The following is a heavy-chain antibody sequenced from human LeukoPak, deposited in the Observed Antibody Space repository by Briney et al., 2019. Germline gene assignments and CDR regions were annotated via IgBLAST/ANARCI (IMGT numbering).Heavy chain of an antibody. CDR1: GFTFSTYG. Sequence: PGGSLRLSCAAAGFTFSTYGIHWVRQAPGKGLEWVAVISYDETHKYYADSVKGRFTISRDNSKNTVYLQMNSLRAEDTAVYYCAREFYGGDPSSPLFNWFDPWGQGTLVTVSS. CDR3: AREFYGGDPSSPLFNWFDP. V-gene: IGHV3-30*03. J-gene: IGHJ5*02. CDR2: ISYDETHK. D-gene: IGHD2-21*01.